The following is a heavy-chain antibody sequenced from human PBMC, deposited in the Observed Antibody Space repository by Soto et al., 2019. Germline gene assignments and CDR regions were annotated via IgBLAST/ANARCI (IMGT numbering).Heavy chain of an antibody. CDR2: IYSGGST. Sequence: EVQLVETGGGLIQPGGSLRLSCAASGFTVSSSYMIWVRQAPGTGLQWVSVIYSGGSTYYADSVKGRFTISRDKSKNTLYLQMNSLRVEDTAVYYCARGEGSGSYDYWGQGTLVTVSS. CDR3: ARGEGSGSYDY. D-gene: IGHD1-26*01. V-gene: IGHV3-53*02. J-gene: IGHJ4*02. CDR1: GFTVSSSY.